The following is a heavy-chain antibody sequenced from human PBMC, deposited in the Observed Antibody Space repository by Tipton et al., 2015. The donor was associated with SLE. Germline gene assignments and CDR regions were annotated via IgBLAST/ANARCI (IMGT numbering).Heavy chain of an antibody. J-gene: IGHJ3*02. CDR2: IYSTGST. Sequence: TLSLTCTVSGGSINGYYWSWIRQPPGKGLEWIAFIYSTGSTNYNTSLKSRVTISVDASKNQFSLKVTSVTSADTALYYCARQPSNTATFDIWGQGTLVTVSS. D-gene: IGHD1-14*01. CDR3: ARQPSNTATFDI. V-gene: IGHV4-59*07. CDR1: GGSINGYY.